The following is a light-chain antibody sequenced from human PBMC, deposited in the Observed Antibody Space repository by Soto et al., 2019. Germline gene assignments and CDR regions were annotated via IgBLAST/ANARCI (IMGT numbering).Light chain of an antibody. V-gene: IGLV2-14*01. J-gene: IGLJ2*01. Sequence: QAVVTQPASVSGSPGQSITILCTGTSSDIGGYNYVSWYQHHPGKAPKVIIYEVSYRPSGVSNRFSGSKSGNTASLTVSGLQAEDEADYWCSSYTSSNTLHLVFGGGTKVTVL. CDR1: SSDIGGYNY. CDR3: SSYTSSNTLHLV. CDR2: EVS.